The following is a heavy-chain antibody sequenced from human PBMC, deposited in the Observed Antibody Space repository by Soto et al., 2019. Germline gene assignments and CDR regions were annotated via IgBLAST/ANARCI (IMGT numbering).Heavy chain of an antibody. CDR3: ARDSGIRWYFDL. CDR1: RVSISSSDQY. CDR2: IYNSGST. V-gene: IGHV4-30-4*01. D-gene: IGHD3-10*01. J-gene: IGHJ2*01. Sequence: SETLSLTCTVSRVSISSSDQYWSWIHQSPGKGLEWIGYIYNSGSTYYNPSFKSRVTISADTSKSQFSLNLNSVTAADTAVYYCARDSGIRWYFDLWGRGPLVTVSS.